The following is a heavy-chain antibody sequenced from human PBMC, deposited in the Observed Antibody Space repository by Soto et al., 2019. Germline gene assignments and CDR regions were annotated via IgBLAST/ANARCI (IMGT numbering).Heavy chain of an antibody. J-gene: IGHJ4*02. V-gene: IGHV1-2*02. CDR3: ARVDCSSTSCYLGDYFDY. CDR1: GYTFTCYY. D-gene: IGHD2-2*01. CDR2: INPNSGGT. Sequence: ASVKVSCKASGYTFTCYYMHWVRHSPGQGLEWMGWINPNSGGTNYAQKFQGRVTITADESTSTAYMELSSLRSEDTAVYYCARVDCSSTSCYLGDYFDYWGQGTLVTVSS.